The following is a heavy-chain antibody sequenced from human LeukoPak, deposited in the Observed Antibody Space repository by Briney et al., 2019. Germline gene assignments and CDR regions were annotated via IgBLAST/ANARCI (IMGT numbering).Heavy chain of an antibody. D-gene: IGHD3-9*01. J-gene: IGHJ6*02. CDR1: GYTLSTYA. CDR3: ARSPNYDILTGYGMDV. CDR2: VNTGNGDT. V-gene: IGHV1-3*04. Sequence: ASVKVSCKASGYTLSTYAIHWVRQAPGQRLEWMGWVNTGNGDTKYSQKFQGRVTITRDTSASTAYMELTSLRSEDTAVYYCARSPNYDILTGYGMDVWGQGTTVTVSS.